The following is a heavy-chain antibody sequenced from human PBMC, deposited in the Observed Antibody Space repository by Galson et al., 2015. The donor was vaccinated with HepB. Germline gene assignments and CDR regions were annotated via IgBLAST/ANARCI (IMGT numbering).Heavy chain of an antibody. Sequence: SVKVSCKASGYTFTNYYIHWVRQGPGQGLEWMGVIDPSGGTTTYSQKLQGRVTMTSDTSTSTVYMELTSLRSEDTAVYFCTRGDYNNRGWFDPWGQGTLVTVSS. D-gene: IGHD4-11*01. J-gene: IGHJ5*02. V-gene: IGHV1-46*03. CDR1: GYTFTNYY. CDR3: TRGDYNNRGWFDP. CDR2: IDPSGGTT.